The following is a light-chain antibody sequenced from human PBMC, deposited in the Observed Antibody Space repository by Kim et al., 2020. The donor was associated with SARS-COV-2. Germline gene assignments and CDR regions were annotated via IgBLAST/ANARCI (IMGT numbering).Light chain of an antibody. Sequence: SYELTQPPSVSVSPGQTASITCSGDKLGDKYACWYQQKPGQSPVLVTYQDSKRPSGIPERFSGSNSGNTATLTISGTQAMDEADYYCQAWDSSTAYVFGGGTQLTV. CDR1: KLGDKY. CDR2: QDS. V-gene: IGLV3-1*01. J-gene: IGLJ2*01. CDR3: QAWDSSTAYV.